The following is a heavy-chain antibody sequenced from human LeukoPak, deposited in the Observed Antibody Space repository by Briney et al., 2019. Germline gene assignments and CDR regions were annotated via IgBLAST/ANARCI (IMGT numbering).Heavy chain of an antibody. CDR2: ISSSSSTI. CDR3: ARGDSGSYWFGAFDI. J-gene: IGHJ3*02. Sequence: QAGGSLRLSCAASGFTFSSYSMNWVRQAPGKGLEWVSYISSSSSTIYYADSVKGRFTISRDNAKNSLYLQMNSLRAEDTAVYYCARGDSGSYWFGAFDIWGQGTMVTVSS. D-gene: IGHD1-26*01. CDR1: GFTFSSYS. V-gene: IGHV3-48*01.